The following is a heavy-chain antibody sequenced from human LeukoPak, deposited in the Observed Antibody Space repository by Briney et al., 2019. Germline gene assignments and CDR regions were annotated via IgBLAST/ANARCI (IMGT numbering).Heavy chain of an antibody. CDR2: IYSDGRT. CDR3: ANHGVGDWGSGV. CDR1: GFTVSSTY. J-gene: IGHJ3*01. Sequence: PGGSLRLSCAASGFTVSSTYISWVRQAPGRGLEWVSVIYSDGRTNYADSVTGRFTVSRHNSKNTLYLQMNSLRVEDTAVYYCANHGVGDWGSGVWGQGTLVTVSS. V-gene: IGHV3-53*01. D-gene: IGHD2-21*02.